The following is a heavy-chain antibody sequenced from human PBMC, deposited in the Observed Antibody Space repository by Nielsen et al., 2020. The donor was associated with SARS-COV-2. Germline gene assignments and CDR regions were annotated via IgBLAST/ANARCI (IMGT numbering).Heavy chain of an antibody. V-gene: IGHV4-4*02. CDR2: INHSGST. Sequence: SETLSLTCAVSGGSISSSNWWSWVRQPPGKGLEWIGEINHSGSTNYNPSLKSRVTISIDTSKKQFSLNLSSVTAADMAVYYCARRAEGLELWRRYFYYMDVWGKGTTVTVSS. J-gene: IGHJ6*03. D-gene: IGHD5-18*01. CDR1: GGSISSSNW. CDR3: ARRAEGLELWRRYFYYMDV.